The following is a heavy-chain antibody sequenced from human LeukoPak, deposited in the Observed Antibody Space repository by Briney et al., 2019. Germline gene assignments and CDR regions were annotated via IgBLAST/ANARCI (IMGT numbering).Heavy chain of an antibody. CDR1: GGSISSSSYY. CDR2: IYYSGST. D-gene: IGHD6-19*01. V-gene: IGHV4-39*07. Sequence: PSETLSLTCTVSGGSISSSSYYWGWIRQPPGKGLEWIGSIYYSGSTYYNPSLKSRVTISVDTSKNQFSLKLSSVTAADTAVYYCARDLGLEYSSGWYYFDYWGQGTLVTVSS. J-gene: IGHJ4*02. CDR3: ARDLGLEYSSGWYYFDY.